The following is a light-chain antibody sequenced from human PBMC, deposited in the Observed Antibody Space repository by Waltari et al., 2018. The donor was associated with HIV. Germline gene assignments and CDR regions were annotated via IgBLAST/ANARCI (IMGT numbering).Light chain of an antibody. CDR2: EVN. CDR1: SSDVGGYNY. V-gene: IGLV2-8*01. Sequence: QSALTQPPSASGSPGQSVTISCTGTSSDVGGYNYVSWYQQHPGKAPKLMIYEVNKRPSGVPDRFSGSKSGNTASLTISGLQAEDEADYYCCSYAGTLVFGGGTRLTVL. CDR3: CSYAGTLV. J-gene: IGLJ3*02.